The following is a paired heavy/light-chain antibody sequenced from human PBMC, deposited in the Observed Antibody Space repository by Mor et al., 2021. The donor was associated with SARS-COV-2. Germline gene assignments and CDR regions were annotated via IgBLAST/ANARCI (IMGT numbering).Heavy chain of an antibody. J-gene: IGHJ4*02. CDR1: GFTFSNYG. CDR3: AKEGYCSGGSCYPRG. Sequence: QVQLVESGGGVVQFGRSLRLSCAASGFTFSNYGMHWVRQAPGKGLEWVAVISYDGSNKYYADSVKGRFTISRDKSKNTLYLQMNSLRAEDTAVYYCAKEGYCSGGSCYPRGWGQGTLVTVSS. CDR2: ISYDGSNK. V-gene: IGHV3-30*18. D-gene: IGHD2-15*01.
Light chain of an antibody. CDR1: QDISNY. Sequence: DIQMTQSPSSLSASVGDRVTITCQASQDISNYLNWYQQKPGKAPKLLIFDASNLETGVPSRFSGSGSGTDFTFTISSLQPEDIATYYCQQYDNLPITFGQGTRLEIK. CDR3: QQYDNLPIT. CDR2: DAS. J-gene: IGKJ5*01. V-gene: IGKV1-33*01.